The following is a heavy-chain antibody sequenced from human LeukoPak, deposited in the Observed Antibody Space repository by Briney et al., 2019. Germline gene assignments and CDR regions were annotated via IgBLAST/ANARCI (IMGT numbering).Heavy chain of an antibody. CDR1: GGSISSGSYY. Sequence: PSETLSLTCTVSGGSISSGSYYCSWIRQPAGKGLEWIGRIYTSGSTNYNPSLKSRVTISVDTSKNQFSLKLSSVTAADTAVYYCARGLTVVTPPDYWGQGTLVTVSS. J-gene: IGHJ4*02. CDR3: ARGLTVVTPPDY. D-gene: IGHD4-23*01. V-gene: IGHV4-61*02. CDR2: IYTSGST.